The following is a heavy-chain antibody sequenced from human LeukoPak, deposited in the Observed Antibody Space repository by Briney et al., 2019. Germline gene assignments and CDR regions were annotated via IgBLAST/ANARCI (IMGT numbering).Heavy chain of an antibody. Sequence: GGSLRLSCAASKFTFSSYAMRWVRQAPGKGLEWVSATSGSGDSTYYADSVKGRFTISRDNSKNTLYLQMNSLRAEDAAAYYCAKDGYTSSLIHPGATEFDFWGQGTLVTVSS. CDR3: AKDGYTSSLIHPGATEFDF. D-gene: IGHD6-6*01. CDR1: KFTFSSYA. J-gene: IGHJ4*02. CDR2: TSGSGDST. V-gene: IGHV3-23*01.